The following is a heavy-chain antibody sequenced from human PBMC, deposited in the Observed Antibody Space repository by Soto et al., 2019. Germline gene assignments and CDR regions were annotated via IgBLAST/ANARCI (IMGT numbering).Heavy chain of an antibody. CDR3: ARDGRLAGDYEPSHEWDYYYGMDV. CDR1: GFTFSDHY. D-gene: IGHD4-17*01. Sequence: GGSLRLSCAASGFTFSDHYMGWVRQAPGKGLEWVGRIRNKANSYTTEYAASVKGRFTISRDDSKNSLYLQMNSLKTEDTAVYYCARDGRLAGDYEPSHEWDYYYGMDVWGQGTTVTVSS. CDR2: IRNKANSYTT. J-gene: IGHJ6*02. V-gene: IGHV3-72*01.